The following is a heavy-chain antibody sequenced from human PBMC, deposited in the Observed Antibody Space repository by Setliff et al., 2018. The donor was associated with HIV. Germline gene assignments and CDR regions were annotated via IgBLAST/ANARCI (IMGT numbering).Heavy chain of an antibody. CDR3: ARRDSDNGNDYYYVGV. V-gene: IGHV3-23*01. D-gene: IGHD1-1*01. Sequence: GGSLRLSCGASGFSFDVYAMDWVRLAPGRGLEWVSTIIGSGADTYYPDSVKGRFTISRDNSKYTLSLQMNSLRVEDTAIYFCARRDSDNGNDYYYVGVWGKGTTVTVSS. J-gene: IGHJ6*03. CDR1: GFSFDVYA. CDR2: IIGSGADT.